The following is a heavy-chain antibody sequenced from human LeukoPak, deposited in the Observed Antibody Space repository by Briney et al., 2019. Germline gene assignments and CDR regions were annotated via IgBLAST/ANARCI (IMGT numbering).Heavy chain of an antibody. CDR1: GFTFSDAW. D-gene: IGHD3-10*01. Sequence: GGSLRLSCAASGFTFSDAWMSWVRQAPGKGLEWVGRIKSKTDGGTTDYAAPVKGRFTISRDDSKNTLYLQMNSLRAEDTAVYYCAKYYGSGSYSSNFLNFDFWGQGTLVTVSS. V-gene: IGHV3-15*01. CDR2: IKSKTDGGTT. J-gene: IGHJ4*02. CDR3: AKYYGSGSYSSNFLNFDF.